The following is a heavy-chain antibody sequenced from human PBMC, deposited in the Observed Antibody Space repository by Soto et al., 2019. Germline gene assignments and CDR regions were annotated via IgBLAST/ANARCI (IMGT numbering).Heavy chain of an antibody. CDR1: GDSISTVDYF. V-gene: IGHV4-30-4*01. CDR2: IYKSTTT. Sequence: QVHLLESGPGLVKPSQTLSLTCSVSGDSISTVDYFWAWIRQPPGQALEYIGYIYKSTTTYYNPSFEIQVAISLDTSKSQFSLTVTSVTAADTAVYFCARGRYCLTGRCFPNWFDSWGQGTLVTVSS. D-gene: IGHD2-15*01. J-gene: IGHJ5*01. CDR3: ARGRYCLTGRCFPNWFDS.